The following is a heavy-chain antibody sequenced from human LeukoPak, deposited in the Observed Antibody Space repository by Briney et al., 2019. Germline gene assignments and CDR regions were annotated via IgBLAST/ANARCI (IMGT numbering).Heavy chain of an antibody. J-gene: IGHJ4*02. V-gene: IGHV1-69*04. D-gene: IGHD3-3*01. Sequence: ASVKVSCKASGGTFSSYAISWVRQAPGQGLEWMGRIIPILGIANYAQKFQGRVTITADKSTSTAYMELSSLRSEDTAVYYCARAWRRFLEWPASGYWGQGTLVTVSS. CDR1: GGTFSSYA. CDR3: ARAWRRFLEWPASGY. CDR2: IIPILGIA.